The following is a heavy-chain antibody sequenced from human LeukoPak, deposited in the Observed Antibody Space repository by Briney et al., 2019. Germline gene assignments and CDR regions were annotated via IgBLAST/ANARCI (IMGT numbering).Heavy chain of an antibody. CDR2: IITVFGTA. J-gene: IGHJ4*02. CDR1: GGIFSSYA. Sequence: ASVKVSCKASGGIFSSYAISWVRQAPGQGLDWMGRIITVFGTANYAQKFEGRVTITADKSASTVYMELSSLRSEDTAVYYCAKAALVGTHYFDHWGQGALVTVSS. V-gene: IGHV1-69*06. CDR3: AKAALVGTHYFDH. D-gene: IGHD3-3*02.